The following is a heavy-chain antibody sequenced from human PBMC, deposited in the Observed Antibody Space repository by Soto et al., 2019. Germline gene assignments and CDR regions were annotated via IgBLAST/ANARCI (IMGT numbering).Heavy chain of an antibody. J-gene: IGHJ6*02. Sequence: SVKVSCKASGGTFSGYAISWVRQAPGQGLEWMGGIIPIFGTANYAQKFQGRVTITADESTSTAYMELSSLRSEDTAVYYCARGKGIAARHYFYYGMDVWGQGTTVTVPS. CDR3: ARGKGIAARHYFYYGMDV. CDR2: IIPIFGTA. CDR1: GGTFSGYA. V-gene: IGHV1-69*13. D-gene: IGHD6-6*01.